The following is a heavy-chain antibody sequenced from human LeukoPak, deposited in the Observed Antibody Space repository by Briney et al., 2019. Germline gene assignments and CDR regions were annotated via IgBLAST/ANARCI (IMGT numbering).Heavy chain of an antibody. J-gene: IGHJ4*02. Sequence: ASVKVSCKASGYTFTGYYMHWVRQAPGQGLEWMGWINPNSGGTNYAQKFQGRVTMTRDTSISTAYMELSRLRSDDTAVYYCAVGKDYYDSSGPVDYWGQGTLVTVSS. CDR1: GYTFTGYY. CDR3: AVGKDYYDSSGPVDY. V-gene: IGHV1-2*02. D-gene: IGHD3-22*01. CDR2: INPNSGGT.